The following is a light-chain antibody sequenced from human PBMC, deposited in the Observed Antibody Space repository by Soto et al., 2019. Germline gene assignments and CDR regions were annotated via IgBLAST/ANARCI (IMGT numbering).Light chain of an antibody. V-gene: IGKV3-11*01. CDR3: QQVSNCPIP. Sequence: EIVLTQSPATLSLSPGERATLSCRASQSVSSYLAWYQQKPGQAPRLLIYDASNRATGIPARFSGSGSGTDFTLTISSLELEDFSVYYGQQVSNCPIPFYHGTRLEIK. CDR1: QSVSSY. CDR2: DAS. J-gene: IGKJ5*01.